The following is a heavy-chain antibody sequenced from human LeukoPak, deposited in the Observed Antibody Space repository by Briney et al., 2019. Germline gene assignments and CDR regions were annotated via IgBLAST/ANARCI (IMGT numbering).Heavy chain of an antibody. CDR2: MSGSGGST. D-gene: IGHD2-2*01. CDR1: GFTFSSYA. J-gene: IGHJ4*02. Sequence: GGSLRLSCAASGFTFSSYAMSWVRQAPGKGLEWVSAMSGSGGSTYYADSVKGRFTISRDNSKNTLYLQMNSLRAEDTAVYYCAKAYCSSTSCNTYFDYWGQGTLVTVSS. V-gene: IGHV3-23*01. CDR3: AKAYCSSTSCNTYFDY.